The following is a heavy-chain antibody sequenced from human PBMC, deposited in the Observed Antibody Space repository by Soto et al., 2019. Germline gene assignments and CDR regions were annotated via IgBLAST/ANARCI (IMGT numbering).Heavy chain of an antibody. D-gene: IGHD3-10*01. CDR2: FDPEDGET. V-gene: IGHV1-24*01. CDR1: GYTLTELS. J-gene: IGHJ5*02. CDR3: ATVPFRGGRWFDP. Sequence: ASVKVSCKVSGYTLTELSMHWVRQAPGKGLEWMGGFDPEDGETIYAQRFQGRVTMTEDTSTDTAYMELSSLRSEDTAVYYCATVPFRGGRWFDPWGQGTLVTVSS.